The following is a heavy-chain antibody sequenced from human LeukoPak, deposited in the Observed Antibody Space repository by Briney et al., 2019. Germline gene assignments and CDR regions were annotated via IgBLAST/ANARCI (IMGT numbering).Heavy chain of an antibody. V-gene: IGHV3-23*01. CDR2: ISGSGGST. D-gene: IGHD2-15*01. J-gene: IGHJ6*02. CDR1: GFTFSSYA. Sequence: GASLRLSCAASGFTFSSYAMSWVRQAPGKGLEWVSAISGSGGSTYYADSVKGRFTISRDNSKNTLYLQMNSLRAEDTAVYYCAKKRQPGYYYYGMDVWGQGTTVTVSS. CDR3: AKKRQPGYYYYGMDV.